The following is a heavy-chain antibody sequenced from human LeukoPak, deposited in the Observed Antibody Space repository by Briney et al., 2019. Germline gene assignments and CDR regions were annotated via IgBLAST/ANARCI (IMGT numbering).Heavy chain of an antibody. Sequence: KTSETLSLTCTVSGASISSHSWSWIRQPPGKGLEWIGYIYYSGSTNYNPSLKSRVTISVDTSKNQFSLKLSSVTAADTAVYYCATEVAVPAAMRSLMLRAFDIWGQGTMVTVSS. CDR1: GASISSHS. J-gene: IGHJ3*02. CDR2: IYYSGST. D-gene: IGHD2-2*01. V-gene: IGHV4-59*11. CDR3: ATEVAVPAAMRSLMLRAFDI.